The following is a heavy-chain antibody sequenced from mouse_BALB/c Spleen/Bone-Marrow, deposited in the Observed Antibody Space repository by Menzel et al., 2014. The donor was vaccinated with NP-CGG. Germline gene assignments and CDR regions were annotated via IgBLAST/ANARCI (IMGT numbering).Heavy chain of an antibody. Sequence: EVQLQQSGAELARPGALVKLSCKASGFNIKDYYMHWVKQRPEQGLEWIGWIDPENGNTIYDPKFQGKASITPDTSSNTAYLQLSSLTSEDTAVYYCARWDSSGYVGFAYWGQGTLVTVSA. CDR2: IDPENGNT. CDR1: GFNIKDYY. V-gene: IGHV14-1*02. J-gene: IGHJ3*01. CDR3: ARWDSSGYVGFAY. D-gene: IGHD3-2*01.